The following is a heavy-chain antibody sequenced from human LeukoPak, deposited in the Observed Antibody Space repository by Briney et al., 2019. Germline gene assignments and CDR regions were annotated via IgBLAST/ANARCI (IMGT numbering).Heavy chain of an antibody. CDR1: GGSISSGGYY. CDR2: IYYSGST. J-gene: IGHJ4*02. D-gene: IGHD6-13*01. CDR3: ARDDPIAAAYDY. Sequence: SETLSLTCTVSGGSISSGGYYWSWIRQHPGKGLEWIGYIYYSGSTYYNPSLKSRVTISVDTSKNQFSLKLSSVTAADTAVYYCARDDPIAAAYDYWGQGTLVTVST. V-gene: IGHV4-31*03.